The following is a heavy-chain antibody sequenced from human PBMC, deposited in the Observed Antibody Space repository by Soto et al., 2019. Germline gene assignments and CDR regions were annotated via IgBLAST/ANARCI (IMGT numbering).Heavy chain of an antibody. J-gene: IGHJ4*02. CDR2: INPHGGST. Sequence: ASVKVSCKASVSTFTSYGISWVRQAPGQGLEWMGVINPHGGSTAYAQKFQGRVTMTTDTSTSTTYMELRSLRSDDMAVYYCASRSGQLPYYFDYWGQGTQVTVSS. CDR3: ASRSGQLPYYFDY. D-gene: IGHD6-6*01. CDR1: VSTFTSYG. V-gene: IGHV1-18*03.